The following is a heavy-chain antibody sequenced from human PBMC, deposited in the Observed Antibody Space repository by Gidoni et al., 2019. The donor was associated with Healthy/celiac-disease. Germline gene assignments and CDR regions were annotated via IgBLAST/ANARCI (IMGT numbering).Heavy chain of an antibody. Sequence: EVQLLESGGGLVQPGGSLRLSCPASGFTFSSDAMSWVRQAPGKGLVGVSAISGSGGSTYYADSVKGRFTISRDNSKNTLYLQMNSLRAEDTAVYYWAKRMDDSSGWYCYDYWGQGTLVTVSS. CDR2: ISGSGGST. V-gene: IGHV3-23*01. J-gene: IGHJ4*02. D-gene: IGHD6-19*01. CDR3: AKRMDDSSGWYCYDY. CDR1: GFTFSSDA.